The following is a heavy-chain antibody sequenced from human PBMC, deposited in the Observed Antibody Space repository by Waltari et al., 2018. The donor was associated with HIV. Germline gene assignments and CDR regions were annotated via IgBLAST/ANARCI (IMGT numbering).Heavy chain of an antibody. CDR2: IYPGDSDT. CDR1: AYSFTSYW. J-gene: IGHJ4*02. Sequence: EVQLVQSGAEVKKPGESLKISCKGSAYSFTSYWIGWVRQMPGKGLEWMGSIYPGDSDTRYSPSFQGQVTISADKSISTAYLQWSSLKASDTAMYYCARQRHSSSWYSDYWGQGTLVTVSS. CDR3: ARQRHSSSWYSDY. D-gene: IGHD6-13*01. V-gene: IGHV5-51*01.